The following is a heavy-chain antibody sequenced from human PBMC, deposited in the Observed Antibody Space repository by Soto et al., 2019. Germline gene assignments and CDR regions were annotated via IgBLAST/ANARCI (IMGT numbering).Heavy chain of an antibody. D-gene: IGHD6-13*01. CDR2: INHSGST. V-gene: IGHV4-34*01. Sequence: QVQLQQWGAGLLKPSETLSLTCAVYGGSFSGYYWSWIRQPPGKGLEWMGEINHSGSTNYNPSLKSRVTLSVDTSKNQFSLRLSSVTAAASAVYYCARGGAAAGTALWGQGTLVTVSS. CDR1: GGSFSGYY. J-gene: IGHJ4*02. CDR3: ARGGAAAGTAL.